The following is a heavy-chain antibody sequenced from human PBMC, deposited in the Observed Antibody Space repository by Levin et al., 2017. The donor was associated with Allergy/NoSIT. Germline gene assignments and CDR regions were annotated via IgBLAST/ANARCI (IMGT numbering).Heavy chain of an antibody. J-gene: IGHJ3*02. CDR2: INHSGST. V-gene: IGHV4-34*01. D-gene: IGHD2-15*01. CDR1: GGSFSDYY. Sequence: SETLSLTCAVYGGSFSDYYWSWIRQPPGKGLEWLGEINHSGSTNYNPSLTSRVTISVGTSKNQFSLKMTSVTAADTALYYCARGVVVVSTRTRRDAFDIWGQGTMVTVSS. CDR3: ARGVVVVSTRTRRDAFDI.